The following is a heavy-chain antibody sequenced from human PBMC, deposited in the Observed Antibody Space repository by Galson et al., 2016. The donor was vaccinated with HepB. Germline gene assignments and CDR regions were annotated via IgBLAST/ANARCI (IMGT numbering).Heavy chain of an antibody. J-gene: IGHJ6*02. Sequence: SLRLSCAASGFTFSSSAMSWVRQAPGKGLEWVSGISGSGGRTSYADAVKGRFTISRDNSKNTLYLQTNSLRAEDTAVYYCAKDAFYYALGSSTHWGQGTAVTVS. CDR3: AKDAFYYALGSSTH. V-gene: IGHV3-23*01. CDR2: ISGSGGRT. D-gene: IGHD3-10*01. CDR1: GFTFSSSA.